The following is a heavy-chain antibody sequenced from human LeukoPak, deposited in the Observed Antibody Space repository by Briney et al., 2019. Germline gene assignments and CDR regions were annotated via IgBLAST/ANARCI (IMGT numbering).Heavy chain of an antibody. V-gene: IGHV4-59*01. CDR2: MYYSGST. Sequence: PSETLSLTCTVSGGSISGYYWNWIRQPPGKGLEWIGYMYYSGSTSYNPSLKSRVTISGDTSKNQFSLKLSSVTAADTAVYYCARDLGGSYYDSSGTLTDIWGQGTMVTVSS. D-gene: IGHD3-22*01. CDR3: ARDLGGSYYDSSGTLTDI. J-gene: IGHJ3*02. CDR1: GGSISGYY.